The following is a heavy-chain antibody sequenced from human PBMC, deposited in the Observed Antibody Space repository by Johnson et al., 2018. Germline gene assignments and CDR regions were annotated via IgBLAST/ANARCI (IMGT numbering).Heavy chain of an antibody. CDR1: GGSLSSYY. CDR2: IKQDGSEK. CDR3: GRDLGYYGSGSYVPNYYYGLDV. Sequence: VQLVQSGPGLVRPSETLSLTCTVSGGSLSSYYWSWLRQPPGKGLEWVANIKQDGSEKYYVDSVKGRFTISRDNAKTSLYLQMNSLRAEDTAVYYCGRDLGYYGSGSYVPNYYYGLDVWGQGTTVTVSS. D-gene: IGHD3-10*01. V-gene: IGHV3-7*01. J-gene: IGHJ6*02.